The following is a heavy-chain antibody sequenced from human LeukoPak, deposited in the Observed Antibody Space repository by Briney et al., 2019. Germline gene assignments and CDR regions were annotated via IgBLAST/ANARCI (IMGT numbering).Heavy chain of an antibody. Sequence: PGGSLRLSCAVSGFTVSGNYMSWIRQAPGKGLEWVSLIYSDDTTLYADSVKGRFTISRDISKNTLYLQMNSLRAEDTAAYYCASELAHCVGDCLQNWGQGTLVTVSS. V-gene: IGHV3-53*01. D-gene: IGHD2-21*02. CDR3: ASELAHCVGDCLQN. J-gene: IGHJ4*02. CDR2: IYSDDTT. CDR1: GFTVSGNY.